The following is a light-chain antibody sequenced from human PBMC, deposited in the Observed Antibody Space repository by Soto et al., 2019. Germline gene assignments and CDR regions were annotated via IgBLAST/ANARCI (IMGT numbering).Light chain of an antibody. V-gene: IGKV3-15*01. CDR3: QQYNNWPPT. Sequence: EIVMTQSPATLSVSPGERATLSCRASQSVSSNLAWYQQKPGQAPRLLIYGASTRATGIPARFSGSGSGAEVPLIISSLQSEDFAVYYCQQYNNWPPTFGQGTRLEIK. CDR1: QSVSSN. CDR2: GAS. J-gene: IGKJ5*01.